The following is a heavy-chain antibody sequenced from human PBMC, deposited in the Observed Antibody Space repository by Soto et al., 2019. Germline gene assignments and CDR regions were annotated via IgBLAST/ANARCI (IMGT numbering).Heavy chain of an antibody. CDR2: IYLDDDK. J-gene: IGHJ5*01. V-gene: IGHV2-5*02. CDR1: VFSLSTSGLG. D-gene: IGHD3-22*01. Sequence: QITLKASGPTLVKPTQTLTLTCTFSVFSLSTSGLGVGWIRQPPGKALEWLALIYLDDDKRYSPSLKSSLTTTKHTSKKQVVLTMTNMGPVVTATYYCARALSIILIVVVFYSWGQGTLVTVSP. CDR3: ARALSIILIVVVFYS.